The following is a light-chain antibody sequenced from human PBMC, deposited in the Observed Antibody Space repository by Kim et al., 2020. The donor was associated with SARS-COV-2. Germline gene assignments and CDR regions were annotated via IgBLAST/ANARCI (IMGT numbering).Light chain of an antibody. Sequence: SSVLTQDPAVSVALGQTVRSTCQGDSLRRYYPTWHQQRPGQAPILVIYGQNNLPSGISERFSGSSSGNTASLTIHGTQAGEGADYYCNSRDINANVVFGGGTQLTVL. CDR3: NSRDINANVV. J-gene: IGLJ2*01. V-gene: IGLV3-19*01. CDR1: SLRRYY. CDR2: GQN.